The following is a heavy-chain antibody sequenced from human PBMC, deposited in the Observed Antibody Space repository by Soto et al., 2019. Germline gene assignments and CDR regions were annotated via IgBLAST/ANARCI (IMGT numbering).Heavy chain of an antibody. CDR1: GFTFDDYA. CDR3: AKDAGYCSGYNCSYYFDY. J-gene: IGHJ4*02. Sequence: EVQLVESGGGLVQPGRSLRRSCAASGFTFDDYAMHWVRQVPVKGLEWVSGISWNSDSEAYADSVKGRFTVSRDNAKNYLYLQMNSLRPADTALYYCAKDAGYCSGYNCSYYFDYWGQGTLVTVSS. CDR2: ISWNSDSE. D-gene: IGHD2-15*01. V-gene: IGHV3-9*01.